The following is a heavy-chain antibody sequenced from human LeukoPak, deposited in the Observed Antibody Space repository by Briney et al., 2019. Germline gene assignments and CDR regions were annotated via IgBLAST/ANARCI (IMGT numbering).Heavy chain of an antibody. V-gene: IGHV3-49*04. J-gene: IGHJ4*02. CDR2: IRSKAYGGTT. D-gene: IGHD3-22*01. Sequence: GRSLRLSCTASGFTFGDYAMSWVRQAPGKGLEWVGFIRSKAYGGTTEYAASVKGRFTISRDDSKSIAYLQMNSLKTEDTAVYYCTRDGRGYYDSSGYYSRFDYWGQGTLVTVSS. CDR3: TRDGRGYYDSSGYYSRFDY. CDR1: GFTFGDYA.